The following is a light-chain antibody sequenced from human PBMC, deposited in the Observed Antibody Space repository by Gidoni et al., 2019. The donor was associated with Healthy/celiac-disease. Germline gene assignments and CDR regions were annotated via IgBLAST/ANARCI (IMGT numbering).Light chain of an antibody. CDR3: QQYGSSPYT. Sequence: IVLPQSPGTLSLSPGERATLSWSRASQSVSSSYLAWDQQNPGQAPRLLIYGASSRATGIPDRFSGSGSGTDFTLTISRLEPEDFAVYYCQQYGSSPYTFGQGTKLEIK. CDR1: QSVSSSY. J-gene: IGKJ2*01. CDR2: GAS. V-gene: IGKV3-20*01.